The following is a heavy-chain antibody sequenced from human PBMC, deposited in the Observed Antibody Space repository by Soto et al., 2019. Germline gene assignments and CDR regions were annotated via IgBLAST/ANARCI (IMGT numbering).Heavy chain of an antibody. Sequence: QVQLQESGPGLVKPSQTLSLTCTVSGASIRNGGYYWSWIRQYPGKGLEWVGYIYYSGSTCYNPSLKSRLTISVDTSENQSSLRLNSVTAADTAVYYCARGGGYYAYWGQGTLVTVSS. CDR1: GASIRNGGYY. V-gene: IGHV4-31*03. CDR3: ARGGGYYAY. D-gene: IGHD3-3*01. CDR2: IYYSGST. J-gene: IGHJ4*02.